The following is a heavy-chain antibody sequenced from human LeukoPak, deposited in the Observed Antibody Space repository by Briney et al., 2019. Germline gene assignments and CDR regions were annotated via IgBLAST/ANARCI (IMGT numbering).Heavy chain of an antibody. V-gene: IGHV4-59*03. CDR2: IYFSGTT. Sequence: SETLSLTCTVSGGSTDSYYYWSWIRQPPGKGPEYIGYIYFSGTTNYNPSLESRVTISVDTSKNQLSLKLRSVTAADTAVYYCASSKYCNSTTCIDYWGQGTLVTVSS. J-gene: IGHJ4*02. D-gene: IGHD2-2*01. CDR1: GGSTDSYYY. CDR3: ASSKYCNSTTCIDY.